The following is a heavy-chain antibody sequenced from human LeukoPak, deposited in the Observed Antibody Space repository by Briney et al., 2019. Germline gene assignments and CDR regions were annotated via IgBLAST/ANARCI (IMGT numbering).Heavy chain of an antibody. J-gene: IGHJ5*02. D-gene: IGHD2-15*01. CDR1: GVTFSSYA. V-gene: IGHV1-69*05. CDR3: ARASPYFYCSGGSCYFHP. CDR2: IIPIFGTA. Sequence: SVKVSCKASGVTFSSYAISWVRDAPGQGLEWMGGIIPIFGTANYAQKFQGRVTITTDESTSTAYMELSSLRSEDTAVYYCARASPYFYCSGGSCYFHPCGQGTLVTVSS.